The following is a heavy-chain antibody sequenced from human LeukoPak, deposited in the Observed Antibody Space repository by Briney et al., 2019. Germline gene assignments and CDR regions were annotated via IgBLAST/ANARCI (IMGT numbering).Heavy chain of an antibody. CDR2: IWYDGSNK. CDR1: GFTFSSYG. J-gene: IGHJ4*02. V-gene: IGHV3-33*01. Sequence: GGSLRLSCAASGFTFSSYGMHWVRQAPGKGLEWVAVIWYDGSNKYYADSVKARLTISRDNSKNTLYLQMNSLRAEDTAVYYCARGPAVVAVAGTDFDYWGQGTLVTVSS. CDR3: ARGPAVVAVAGTDFDY. D-gene: IGHD6-19*01.